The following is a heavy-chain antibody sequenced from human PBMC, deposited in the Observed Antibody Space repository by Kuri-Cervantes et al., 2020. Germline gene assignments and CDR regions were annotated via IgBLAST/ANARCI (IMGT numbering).Heavy chain of an antibody. V-gene: IGHV3-23*01. Sequence: GGSLRLSCAASGFTFSSYAMSWVRQAPGKGLEWVSAISGSGGSTYYADSVKGRFTISRDNAKNSLYLQMNSLRAEDTAVYYCARAQAITIFGVAYYYYYYMDVWGKGTTVTVSS. CDR3: ARAQAITIFGVAYYYYYYMDV. CDR1: GFTFSSYA. J-gene: IGHJ6*03. CDR2: ISGSGGST. D-gene: IGHD3-3*01.